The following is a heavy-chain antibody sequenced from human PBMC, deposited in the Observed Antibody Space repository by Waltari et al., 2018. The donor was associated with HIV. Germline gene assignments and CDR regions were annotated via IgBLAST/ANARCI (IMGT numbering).Heavy chain of an antibody. CDR1: GYNSTSYD. CDR2: MNPNSGNT. CDR3: ARGRNMIRGKYYYYYGMDV. Sequence: QVQLVQSGAEAKKPGASVKVSCKASGYNSTSYDINWVRQATGQGLEWMGWMNPNSGNTGYAQKFQGRVTMTRNTSISTAYMELNSLRSEDTAVYYCARGRNMIRGKYYYYYGMDVWGQGTTVTVSS. V-gene: IGHV1-8*01. J-gene: IGHJ6*02. D-gene: IGHD3-10*01.